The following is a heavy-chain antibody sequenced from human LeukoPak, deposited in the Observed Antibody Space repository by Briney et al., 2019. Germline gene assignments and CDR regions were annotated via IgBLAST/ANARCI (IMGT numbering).Heavy chain of an antibody. Sequence: GGSLRLSCAASGFTFSNYAMSWVRQAPGKGLEWVSAISGSGGSTYHADSVKGRFTISRDNSKNTLYLQMNRLRAEDTAVYYCAKGALVGATLDYFDYWGQGTLVTVSS. CDR2: ISGSGGST. J-gene: IGHJ4*02. CDR1: GFTFSNYA. D-gene: IGHD1-26*01. V-gene: IGHV3-23*01. CDR3: AKGALVGATLDYFDY.